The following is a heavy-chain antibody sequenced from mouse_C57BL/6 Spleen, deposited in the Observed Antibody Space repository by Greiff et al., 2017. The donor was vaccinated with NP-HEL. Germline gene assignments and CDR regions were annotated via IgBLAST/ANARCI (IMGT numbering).Heavy chain of an antibody. D-gene: IGHD2-12*01. CDR1: GFTFTDYY. Sequence: EVQGVESGGGLVQPGGSLSLSCAASGFTFTDYYMSWVRQPPGKALEWLGFIRNKANGYTTEYSASVKGRFTISRDNSQSILYLQMNALRAEDSATYYCARDYDNYAMDYWGQGTSVTVSS. CDR3: ARDYDNYAMDY. J-gene: IGHJ4*01. V-gene: IGHV7-3*01. CDR2: IRNKANGYTT.